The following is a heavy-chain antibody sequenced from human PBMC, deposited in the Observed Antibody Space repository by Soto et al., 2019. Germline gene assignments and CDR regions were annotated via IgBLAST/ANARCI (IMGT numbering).Heavy chain of an antibody. D-gene: IGHD2-15*01. CDR2: VHHTGNT. Sequence: QVQLKESGSGLVKPAQTLSLTCAVSGGSITSGGFSWSWIRQPPGKGLEWIGYVHHTGNTNYHPSLGSRVTISLDRSRNLFSLNLTSVTAADTATYYCAKECGGTCLDAFDVWGPGTTVIVSS. J-gene: IGHJ3*01. CDR3: AKECGGTCLDAFDV. CDR1: GGSITSGGFS. V-gene: IGHV4-30-2*01.